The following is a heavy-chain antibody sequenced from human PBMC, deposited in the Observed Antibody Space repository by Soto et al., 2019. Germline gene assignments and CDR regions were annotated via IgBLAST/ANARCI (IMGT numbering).Heavy chain of an antibody. J-gene: IGHJ4*02. CDR3: ARASDTSGYYY. D-gene: IGHD3-3*01. Sequence: GASVKVSCKVSGGAFKNYAISWVRQAPGQGLEWVGGILPVFDELNYAPKLQGRATITADEATSTAHLELGSLTSEDTAVYFCARASDTSGYYYWGQGTLVTVSS. CDR1: GGAFKNYA. CDR2: ILPVFDEL. V-gene: IGHV1-69*13.